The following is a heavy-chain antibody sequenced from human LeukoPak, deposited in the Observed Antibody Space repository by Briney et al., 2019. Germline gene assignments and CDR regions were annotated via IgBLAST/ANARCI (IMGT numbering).Heavy chain of an antibody. V-gene: IGHV1-18*04. CDR1: GYTSTGYY. J-gene: IGHJ4*02. Sequence: ASVKVSCKASGYTSTGYYMHWVRQAPGQGLEWMGWISAYNGNTNYAQKLQGRVTMTTDTSTSTAYMELSRLRSDDTAVYYCAILLHCSGGSCYSGYFDYWGQGTLVTVSS. CDR3: AILLHCSGGSCYSGYFDY. D-gene: IGHD2-15*01. CDR2: ISAYNGNT.